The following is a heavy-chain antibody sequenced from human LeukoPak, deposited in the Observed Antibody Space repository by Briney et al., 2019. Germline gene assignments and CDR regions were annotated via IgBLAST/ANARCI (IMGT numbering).Heavy chain of an antibody. V-gene: IGHV3-33*06. Sequence: PGGSLRLSCAASGFTFSSYAMSWVRQAPGKGLEWVAVIWYDGSNKYYADSVKGRFTISRDNSKNTLYLQMNSLRAEDTAVYYCAKDIISVVPAAIIVSFDYWGQGTLVTVSS. CDR1: GFTFSSYA. CDR3: AKDIISVVPAAIIVSFDY. D-gene: IGHD2-2*02. J-gene: IGHJ4*02. CDR2: IWYDGSNK.